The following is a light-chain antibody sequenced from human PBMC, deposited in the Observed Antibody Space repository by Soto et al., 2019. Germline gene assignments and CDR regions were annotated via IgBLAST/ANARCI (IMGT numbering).Light chain of an antibody. V-gene: IGLV2-14*01. CDR2: EVS. CDR1: SSDVGGYNY. J-gene: IGLJ3*02. Sequence: QSALTQPASVSGSPGQSITISCTGTSSDVGGYNYVSWYQQHPGTAPKLMIYEVSNRPSGVSNRFSGSKSGNTASLTISGLQAEDEADYYCSSYTSIGTPVFGGGTKLTVL. CDR3: SSYTSIGTPV.